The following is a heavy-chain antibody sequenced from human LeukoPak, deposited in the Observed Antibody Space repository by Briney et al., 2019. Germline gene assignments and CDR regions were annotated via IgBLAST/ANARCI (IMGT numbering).Heavy chain of an antibody. CDR2: ISKSGST. CDR3: GRDALVGYFSYYYMDV. Sequence: SETLSLTCTVSGGSISSHYWTWIRQSPVKGLEWIGDISKSGSTSYNPSLKSRVTISIDTSKNQFPLKLSSVTAADTAVYYCGRDALVGYFSYYYMDVWGKGTTVTVSS. CDR1: GGSISSHY. J-gene: IGHJ6*03. D-gene: IGHD2-15*01. V-gene: IGHV4-59*11.